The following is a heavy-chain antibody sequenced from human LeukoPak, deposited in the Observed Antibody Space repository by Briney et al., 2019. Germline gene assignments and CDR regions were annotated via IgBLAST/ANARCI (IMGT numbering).Heavy chain of an antibody. CDR2: ISSSSSTV. V-gene: IGHV3-48*04. J-gene: IGHJ4*02. Sequence: QTGGSLRLSCAASGFTFSSYAMSWVRQAPGKGLEWLSYISSSSSTVYYADSVKGRFTISRDNAKNSVYLQMNSLRVEDTAVYYCARDDFGGFPVDYWGQGTLVTASS. CDR1: GFTFSSYA. D-gene: IGHD4/OR15-4a*01. CDR3: ARDDFGGFPVDY.